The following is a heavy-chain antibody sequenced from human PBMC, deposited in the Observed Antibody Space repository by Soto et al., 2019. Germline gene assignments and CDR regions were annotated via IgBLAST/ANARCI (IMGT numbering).Heavy chain of an antibody. CDR3: ARTDDIVVVPAAIWNAFDI. CDR2: TYYRSKWYN. V-gene: IGHV6-1*01. J-gene: IGHJ3*02. D-gene: IGHD2-2*01. CDR1: GDSVSSNSAA. Sequence: SQTLSLTCAISGDSVSSNSAAWNWIRQSPSRGLEWLGRTYYRSKWYNDYAVSVKSRITINPDTSKNQFSLQLNSVTPEDTAVYYCARTDDIVVVPAAIWNAFDIWGQGTMVTVSS.